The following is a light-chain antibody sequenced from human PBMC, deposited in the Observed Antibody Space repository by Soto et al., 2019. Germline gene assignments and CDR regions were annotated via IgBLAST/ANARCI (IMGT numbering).Light chain of an antibody. V-gene: IGKV1-39*01. Sequence: DIQMTQSPSSLSASVGDRVTITCRASQGISTYLTWYQQRQGNPPKLLIYAASNLLSGVPSRFSGSGSGTDFTLTSSSLQPEDFATYYCQQSYRTPYTFGQGTKLETK. CDR1: QGISTY. J-gene: IGKJ2*01. CDR3: QQSYRTPYT. CDR2: AAS.